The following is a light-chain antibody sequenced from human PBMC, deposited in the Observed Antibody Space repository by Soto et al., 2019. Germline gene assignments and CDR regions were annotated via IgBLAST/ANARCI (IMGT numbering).Light chain of an antibody. CDR3: QQLKSYPLT. V-gene: IGKV1-9*01. J-gene: IGKJ4*01. Sequence: DIQLTQSPSFLSASVGCRVTITCRATQGISTYLAWYQQKPGRAPKLLIYTASTLQSGVPSRFSGSGSGTDFSLTISSLQPEDSATYYCQQLKSYPLTFGGGTKVEIK. CDR1: QGISTY. CDR2: TAS.